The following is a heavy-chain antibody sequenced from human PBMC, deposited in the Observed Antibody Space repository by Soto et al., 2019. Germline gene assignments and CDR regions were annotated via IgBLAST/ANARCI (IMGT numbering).Heavy chain of an antibody. D-gene: IGHD3-10*01. CDR2: INHSGST. CDR3: ARVLGYYYGSGSLSRFDP. J-gene: IGHJ5*02. Sequence: PSETLSLTCAVYGGSFSGYYWSWIRQPPGKGLEWIGEINHSGSTNYNPSLKSRVTISVDTSKNQFSLKLSSVTAADTAVYYCARVLGYYYGSGSLSRFDPWGQGTLVT. V-gene: IGHV4-34*01. CDR1: GGSFSGYY.